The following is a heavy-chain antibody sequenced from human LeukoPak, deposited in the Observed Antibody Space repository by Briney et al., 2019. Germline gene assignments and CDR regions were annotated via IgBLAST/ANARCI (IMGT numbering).Heavy chain of an antibody. CDR2: INQDGSEK. D-gene: IGHD2-21*01. CDR1: GFSISAYW. V-gene: IGHV3-7*01. J-gene: IGHJ6*02. Sequence: GGSLRLSCAASGFSISAYWMTWVRQAPGKGLEWVANINQDGSEKYSVDSVKGRFTISRDNAKNPLYLQMDSLRAEDTAVYYCARDLVVVGSYFYYGMDVWGQGTTVTVSS. CDR3: ARDLVVVGSYFYYGMDV.